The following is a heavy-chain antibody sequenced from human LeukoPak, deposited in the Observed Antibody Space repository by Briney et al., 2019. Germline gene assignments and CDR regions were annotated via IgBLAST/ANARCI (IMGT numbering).Heavy chain of an antibody. CDR1: GVSIRSYS. CDR2: IQTSGST. V-gene: IGHV4-4*07. D-gene: IGHD2-15*01. CDR3: AREEEGDYSDYFDY. J-gene: IGHJ4*02. Sequence: PSETLSLTCSVSGVSIRSYSWSWIRQPSGKGLEWIGRIQTSGSTNYNPSLRSRVTMSVDTSKNQFFLKLSSVTAADTAVYYCAREEEGDYSDYFDYWGQGTLVTVSS.